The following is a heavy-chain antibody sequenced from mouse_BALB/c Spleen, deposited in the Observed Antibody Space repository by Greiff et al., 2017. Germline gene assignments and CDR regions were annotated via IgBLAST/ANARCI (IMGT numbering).Heavy chain of an antibody. Sequence: QVQLKQSGAELVRPGTSVKISCKASGYTFTNYWLGWVKQRPGHGLEWIGDIYPGGGYTNYNEKFKGKATLTADTSSSTAYMQLSSLTSEDSAVYFCARDYEGFAYWGQGTLVTVSA. CDR3: ARDYEGFAY. D-gene: IGHD2-4*01. CDR1: GYTFTNYW. CDR2: IYPGGGYT. J-gene: IGHJ3*01. V-gene: IGHV1-63*02.